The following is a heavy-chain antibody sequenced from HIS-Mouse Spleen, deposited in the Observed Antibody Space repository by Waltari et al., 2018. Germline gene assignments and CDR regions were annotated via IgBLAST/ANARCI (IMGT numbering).Heavy chain of an antibody. V-gene: IGHV4-39*07. J-gene: IGHJ2*01. CDR3: AREIPYSSSWYDWYFDL. Sequence: QLQLQESGPGLVKPSETLSLTCTVSGGSISSSSYYWGWMRQPPGKGLEWIGSIYYSGSTSYNPSLKSRVTISVDTSKSQFSLKLSSVTAADTAVYYCAREIPYSSSWYDWYFDLWGRGTLVTVSS. D-gene: IGHD6-13*01. CDR1: GGSISSSSYY. CDR2: IYYSGST.